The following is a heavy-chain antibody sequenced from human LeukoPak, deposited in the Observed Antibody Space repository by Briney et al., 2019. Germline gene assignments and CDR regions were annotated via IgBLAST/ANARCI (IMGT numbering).Heavy chain of an antibody. Sequence: GGSPRLSCAASGFTFSSYAMSWVRQAPGKGLEWVSLISGSGGSTYYADSVKGRFTISRDNSKNALYLQMNFLRAEDTAVYYCAKDRVGVDYFYGTDVWGQGTTVTVSS. J-gene: IGHJ6*02. CDR3: AKDRVGVDYFYGTDV. CDR2: ISGSGGST. V-gene: IGHV3-23*01. CDR1: GFTFSSYA. D-gene: IGHD3-16*01.